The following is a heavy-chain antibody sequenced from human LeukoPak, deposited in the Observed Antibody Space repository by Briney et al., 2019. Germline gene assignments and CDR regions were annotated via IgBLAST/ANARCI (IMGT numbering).Heavy chain of an antibody. CDR1: GFTFSSYA. Sequence: PGRSLRLSCAASGFTFSSYAMHWVRQAPGKGLEWVAVISYDGSNKYYADSVKGRFTISRDNSKNTLYLQMNSLRAEDTAVYYCARERATSFDYWGQGTLVTVSS. CDR2: ISYDGSNK. CDR3: ARERATSFDY. V-gene: IGHV3-30-3*01. J-gene: IGHJ4*02. D-gene: IGHD5-24*01.